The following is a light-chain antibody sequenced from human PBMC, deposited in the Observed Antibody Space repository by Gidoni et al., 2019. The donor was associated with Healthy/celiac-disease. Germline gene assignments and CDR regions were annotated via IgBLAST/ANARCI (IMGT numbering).Light chain of an antibody. CDR1: QSVSSSY. CDR2: GAS. CDR3: QQYGSSPPT. V-gene: IGKV3-20*01. Sequence: ENELTQSTGTLSLSQGERATLSCRASQSVSSSYLAWYQQKPVQAPRLLIYGASSSATGIPDRFSGSGSGTDFTLTISRLEPEEFAVYYCQQYGSSPPTFGQGTKLEIK. J-gene: IGKJ2*01.